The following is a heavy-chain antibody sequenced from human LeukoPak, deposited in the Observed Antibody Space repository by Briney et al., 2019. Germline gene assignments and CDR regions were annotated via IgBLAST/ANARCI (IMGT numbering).Heavy chain of an antibody. J-gene: IGHJ6*03. CDR3: ASSAIDGRVATIQAGYYYYYMDV. D-gene: IGHD5-24*01. V-gene: IGHV1-69*05. CDR2: IIPIFGTA. CDR1: GGTFSSYA. Sequence: GASVKVSCKASGGTFSSYAISWVRQAPGQGLEWMGGIIPIFGTANYAQKFQGRVTITTDESTSTAYMELSSLRSEDTAVYYCASSAIDGRVATIQAGYYYYYMDVWGKGTTVTVSS.